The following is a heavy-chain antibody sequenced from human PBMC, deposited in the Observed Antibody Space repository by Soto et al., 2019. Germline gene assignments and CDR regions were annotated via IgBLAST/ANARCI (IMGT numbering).Heavy chain of an antibody. CDR1: GFTFSSYG. V-gene: IGHV3-33*01. CDR2: IWYDGSNK. D-gene: IGHD1-26*01. J-gene: IGHJ6*02. Sequence: GGSLRLSCAASGFTFSSYGMHWVRQAPGKGLEWVAVIWYDGSNKYYADSVKGRFTISRDNSKNTLYLQMNSLRAEDTAVYYCARDVDLGPNSGSYRDRYYYYGMDVWGQGTTVTVSS. CDR3: ARDVDLGPNSGSYRDRYYYYGMDV.